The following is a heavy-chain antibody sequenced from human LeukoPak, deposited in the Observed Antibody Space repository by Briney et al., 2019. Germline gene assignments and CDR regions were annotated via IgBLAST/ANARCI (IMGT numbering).Heavy chain of an antibody. CDR2: IGTAGDT. D-gene: IGHD5-24*01. CDR1: GFTFSSYD. Sequence: GGSLRLSCAASGFTFSSYDMHWVRQATGKGLEWVSAIGTAGDTYYPGSVKGRFTISRENAKNSLYLQMNSLRAGDTAVYYCASYGWLQSSVGAWGQGTLVTVSS. CDR3: ASYGWLQSSVGA. V-gene: IGHV3-13*01. J-gene: IGHJ5*02.